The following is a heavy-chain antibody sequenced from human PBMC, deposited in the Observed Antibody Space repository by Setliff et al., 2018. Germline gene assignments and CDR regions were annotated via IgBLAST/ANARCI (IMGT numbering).Heavy chain of an antibody. CDR2: LYPSGFT. CDR3: ARLKVGNNWPDY. D-gene: IGHD1-1*01. Sequence: PSETLSLTCSVSGASVSSNDYFWAWIRQPPRERLHWIGTLYPSGFTYYNPSLRDRVTISADSSKDELSLSLQSVTAADSAVYYCARLKVGNNWPDYWGQGTLVTVLL. V-gene: IGHV4-39*01. J-gene: IGHJ4*02. CDR1: GASVSSNDYF.